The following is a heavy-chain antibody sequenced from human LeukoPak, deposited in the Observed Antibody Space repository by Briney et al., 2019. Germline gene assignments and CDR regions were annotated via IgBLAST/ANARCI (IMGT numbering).Heavy chain of an antibody. J-gene: IGHJ4*02. Sequence: KPSETLSLTCTASGGSISSYYWSWIRQPAGKGLEWIGRIYTSGSTNYNPSLKSRVAMSVDTSKNQFSLKLSSVTAADTAVYYCARDRSGYSGYVASYFDYWGQGTLVTVSS. CDR3: ARDRSGYSGYVASYFDY. D-gene: IGHD5-12*01. CDR1: GGSISSYY. CDR2: IYTSGST. V-gene: IGHV4-4*07.